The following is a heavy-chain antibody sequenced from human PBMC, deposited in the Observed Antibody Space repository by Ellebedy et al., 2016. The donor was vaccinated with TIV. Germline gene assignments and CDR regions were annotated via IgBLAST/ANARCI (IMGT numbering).Heavy chain of an antibody. D-gene: IGHD2/OR15-2a*01. CDR3: ARRGRSVEAPFLYYFDF. V-gene: IGHV3-23*01. CDR2: IDYVHGT. J-gene: IGHJ4*02. Sequence: GESLKISCAASGFTFSSYGLSSVRQVPGQGLEWVSTIDYVHGTYYADSVKGRFTISRDNSKNTVYLQMNSLRAEDTAVYYCARRGRSVEAPFLYYFDFWGQGTLVTV. CDR1: GFTFSSYG.